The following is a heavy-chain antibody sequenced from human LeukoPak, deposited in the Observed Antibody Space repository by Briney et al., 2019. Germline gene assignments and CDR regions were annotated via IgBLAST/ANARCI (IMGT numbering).Heavy chain of an antibody. J-gene: IGHJ4*02. CDR3: AKVADYDFWSGYYPFDY. CDR1: GFTFSSYA. D-gene: IGHD3-3*01. V-gene: IGHV3-23*01. CDR2: ISGSGGST. Sequence: PGGSLRLSCAASGFTFSSYAMSWVRQAPGKGLEWVSAISGSGGSTYYADSVKGRFTISRDNSKNTLYLQMNSLRAEDTAVYYCAKVADYDFWSGYYPFDYWGQGTLVTVSS.